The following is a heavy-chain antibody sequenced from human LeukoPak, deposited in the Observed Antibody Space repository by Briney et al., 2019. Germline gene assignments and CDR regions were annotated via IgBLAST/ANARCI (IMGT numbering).Heavy chain of an antibody. CDR3: ASVATWEGYGAFDI. D-gene: IGHD3-16*01. CDR1: GYTFTGYY. V-gene: IGHV1-2*06. Sequence: ASVKVSCKASGYTFTGYYMHWVRQAPGQGLEWMGRINLNSGGTNYAQKFQGRVTMTRDTSISTAYMELSRLRSDDTAVYYCASVATWEGYGAFDIWGQGTMVTVSS. J-gene: IGHJ3*02. CDR2: INLNSGGT.